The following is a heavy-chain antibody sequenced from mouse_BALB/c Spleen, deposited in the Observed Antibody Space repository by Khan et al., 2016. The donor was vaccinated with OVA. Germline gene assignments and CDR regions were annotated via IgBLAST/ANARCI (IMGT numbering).Heavy chain of an antibody. J-gene: IGHJ4*01. CDR3: ARQPYYHYNVMDY. D-gene: IGHD2-10*01. CDR2: IWSDGST. V-gene: IGHV2-6-1*01. CDR1: GFSLTNYG. Sequence: QFQLKQSGPALVAPSQSLSITCPISGFSLTNYGVHWVRQPPGKGLDWLLLIWSDGSTRYNAALRSRLTISKDNSKSQVFLKMNSLQTDDTAVYFCARQPYYHYNVMDYWGQGTSVTVSS.